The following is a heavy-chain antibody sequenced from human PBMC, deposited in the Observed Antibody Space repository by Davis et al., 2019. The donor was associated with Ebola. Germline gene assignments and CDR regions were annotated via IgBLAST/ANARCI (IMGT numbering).Heavy chain of an antibody. CDR3: ARQYSSGWSTEYYFDY. CDR2: IYYSGST. Sequence: PSETLSLTCTVSGGSISSSSYYWGWIRQPPGKGLEWIGSIYYSGSTYYNPSLKSRVTISVDTSKNQFSLKLSSVTAADTAVYYCARQYSSGWSTEYYFDYWGQGTLVTVSS. V-gene: IGHV4-39*07. J-gene: IGHJ4*02. CDR1: GGSISSSSYY. D-gene: IGHD6-19*01.